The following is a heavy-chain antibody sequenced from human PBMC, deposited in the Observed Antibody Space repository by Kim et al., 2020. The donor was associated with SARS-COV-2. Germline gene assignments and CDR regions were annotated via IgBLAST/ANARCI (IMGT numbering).Heavy chain of an antibody. Sequence: GSLRLSCVASGFTFSTSPMGWVRQAPGKGLEWVSRISWDGTRTYYADSVKGLVTMSSDKSKNMLYLHMNSLRVEDTAVYYCAKGVINSGFDYWGQGTQVTVSS. J-gene: IGHJ4*02. CDR2: ISWDGTRT. CDR1: GFTFSTSP. V-gene: IGHV3-23*01. D-gene: IGHD1-26*01. CDR3: AKGVINSGFDY.